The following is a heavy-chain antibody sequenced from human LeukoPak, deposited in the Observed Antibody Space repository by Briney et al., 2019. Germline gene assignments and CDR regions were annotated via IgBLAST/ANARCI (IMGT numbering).Heavy chain of an antibody. J-gene: IGHJ4*02. D-gene: IGHD1-26*01. Sequence: SETLSLPCTFSGGSISSCDYYWSWIRQPPGKGLGWIGYIYYSGSSYYNPSLKSRVTIPVDTSKNQFSLKLSSVTAADTAVYYCARDTTPGGYWGQGNLVTVS. CDR3: ARDTTPGGY. V-gene: IGHV4-30-4*08. CDR2: IYYSGSS. CDR1: GGSISSCDYY.